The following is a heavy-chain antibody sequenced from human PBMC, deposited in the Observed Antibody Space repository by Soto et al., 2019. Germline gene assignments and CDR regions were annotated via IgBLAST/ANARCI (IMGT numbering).Heavy chain of an antibody. D-gene: IGHD4-17*01. J-gene: IGHJ4*02. CDR3: ASSPANYGGNSFDY. V-gene: IGHV4-39*01. CDR1: GGSISSSSYY. CDR2: IYYSGST. Sequence: QLQLQESGPGLVKPSETLSLTCTVSGGSISSSSYYWGWIRQPPGKGLEWIGSIYYSGSTYYNPSLNSRGAISVATSKHQFSRKLTSVTAPDTGVYYCASSPANYGGNSFDYWGQGTLVTVSS.